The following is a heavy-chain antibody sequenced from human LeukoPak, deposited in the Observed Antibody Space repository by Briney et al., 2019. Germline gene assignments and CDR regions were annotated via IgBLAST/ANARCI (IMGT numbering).Heavy chain of an antibody. CDR3: ARESGGIVVVPAARRRKNWFDP. Sequence: PSETLSLTCTVSGYSISSGYYWGWIRQPPRKGLEWIGSIYHSGSTYYNPSLKSRVTISVDTSKNQFSLKLSSVTAADTAVYYCARESGGIVVVPAARRRKNWFDPWGQGTLVTVSS. D-gene: IGHD2-2*01. CDR1: GYSISSGYY. V-gene: IGHV4-38-2*02. J-gene: IGHJ5*02. CDR2: IYHSGST.